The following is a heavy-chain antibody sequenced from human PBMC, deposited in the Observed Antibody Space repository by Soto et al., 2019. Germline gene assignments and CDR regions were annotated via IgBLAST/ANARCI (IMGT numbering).Heavy chain of an antibody. J-gene: IGHJ4*01. D-gene: IGHD6-19*01. CDR1: GFMFSAYA. CDR2: MSYDGTNT. Sequence: GGSLRLSCTASGFMFSAYAMLWVRQAPGKGLEWVAAMSYDGTNTYYADSVKGRFTISRDNSKNTLFLQMSSLTADDSAVYYCARDPSPYTSGWYGIDFWGLGXLVTV. V-gene: IGHV3-30-3*01. CDR3: ARDPSPYTSGWYGIDF.